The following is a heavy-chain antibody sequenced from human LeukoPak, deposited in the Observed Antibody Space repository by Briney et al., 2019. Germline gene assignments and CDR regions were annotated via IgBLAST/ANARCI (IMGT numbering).Heavy chain of an antibody. J-gene: IGHJ5*02. CDR1: GFTFSSYS. CDR2: ISSSSSYI. Sequence: GGSLRLSCAASGFTFSSYSMTWVRQAPGKGLEWVSSISSSSSYIYYADSVKGRFTISRDNAKNSLYLQMNSLRAEDTAVYYCARDLSFITMVRGDNWFDPWGQGTLVTVSS. D-gene: IGHD3-10*01. V-gene: IGHV3-21*01. CDR3: ARDLSFITMVRGDNWFDP.